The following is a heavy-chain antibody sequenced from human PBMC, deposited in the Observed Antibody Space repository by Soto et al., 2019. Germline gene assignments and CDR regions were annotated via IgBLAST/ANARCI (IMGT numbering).Heavy chain of an antibody. J-gene: IGHJ6*02. CDR1: GFSFSDYY. Sequence: QVQLVESGGGLVKPGGSLRLSCAASGFSFSDYYMSWIRQAPGKGLERGSYTSSSGSTTYYADSVKGRFTVSRDNAKDSLWMQVNSLRADDTAVYYCARNGYCSRDACSYGVDVWGQGTTVTVSS. CDR3: ARNGYCSRDACSYGVDV. D-gene: IGHD2-15*01. V-gene: IGHV3-11*01. CDR2: TSSSGSTT.